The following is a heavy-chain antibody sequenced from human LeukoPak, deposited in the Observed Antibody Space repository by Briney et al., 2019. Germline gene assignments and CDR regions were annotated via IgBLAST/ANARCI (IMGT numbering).Heavy chain of an antibody. V-gene: IGHV3-30*03. CDR2: ISYDGSNK. CDR3: ARLSYYGSGSYIDY. Sequence: GGSLRLSCAASGFTFSSYGMHWVRQAPGKGLEWVAVISYDGSNKYYADSVKGRFTISRDNSKNTLYLQMNSLRAEDTAVYYCARLSYYGSGSYIDYWGQGTLVTVSS. J-gene: IGHJ4*02. CDR1: GFTFSSYG. D-gene: IGHD3-10*01.